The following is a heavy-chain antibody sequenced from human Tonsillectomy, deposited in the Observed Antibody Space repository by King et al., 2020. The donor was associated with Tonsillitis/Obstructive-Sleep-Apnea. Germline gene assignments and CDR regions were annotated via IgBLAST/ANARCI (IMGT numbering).Heavy chain of an antibody. CDR2: ISSSSSYI. J-gene: IGHJ4*02. CDR3: ARGGAAVVSGVDY. CDR1: GFTFRSYS. V-gene: IGHV3-21*01. Sequence: DVQLVESGGGLVKPGGSLRLSCAASGFTFRSYSMNWVRPAPGRGLEWGSSISSSSSYIYYADSVKGRFTISRDNAKNSLYLQMDSLRAEDTAVYYCARGGAAVVSGVDYWGPRALVTVSS. D-gene: IGHD4-23*01.